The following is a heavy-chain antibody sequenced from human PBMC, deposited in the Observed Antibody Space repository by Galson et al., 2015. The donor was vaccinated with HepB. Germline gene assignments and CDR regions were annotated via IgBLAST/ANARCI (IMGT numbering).Heavy chain of an antibody. V-gene: IGHV4-4*02. Sequence: LSLTCAVSGDSISSDSWWSWVRQPPGEGLEWIGEIYHSGDTNYRPSLKSRVTIAVDKSKNLFSLKLTFVTAADTAVYYCARAKEGRGYFDYWGQGTLVTVSS. D-gene: IGHD3-10*01. CDR1: GDSISSDSW. CDR3: ARAKEGRGYFDY. J-gene: IGHJ4*02. CDR2: IYHSGDT.